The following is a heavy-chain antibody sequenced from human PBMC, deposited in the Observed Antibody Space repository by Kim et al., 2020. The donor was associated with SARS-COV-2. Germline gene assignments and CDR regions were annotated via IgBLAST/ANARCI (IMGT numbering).Heavy chain of an antibody. CDR2: IWYDGSNK. CDR3: AKESQSTLYDSSGYYYLSPIPFDY. CDR1: GFTFSSYG. Sequence: GGSLRLSCAASGFTFSSYGMHWVRQAPGKGLEWVAVIWYDGSNKYYADSVKGRFTISRDNSKNTLYLQMNSLRAEDTAVYYCAKESQSTLYDSSGYYYLSPIPFDYWGQGTLVTVSS. J-gene: IGHJ4*02. D-gene: IGHD3-22*01. V-gene: IGHV3-33*06.